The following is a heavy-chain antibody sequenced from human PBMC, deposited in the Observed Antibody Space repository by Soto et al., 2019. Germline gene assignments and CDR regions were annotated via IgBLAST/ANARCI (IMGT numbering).Heavy chain of an antibody. D-gene: IGHD2-15*01. CDR2: ICARDDTS. J-gene: IGHJ4*02. CDR1: GFTFSTYA. Sequence: GGSLRLSCAVSGFTFSTYAMSWVRQSPGKGLEWVSVICARDDTSYYADSVKGRFTISRDNSKSTLFLQMNGLRAEDTAIYYCAKLSSGSCYSQLDYWAQGTLVTVSS. CDR3: AKLSSGSCYSQLDY. V-gene: IGHV3-23*01.